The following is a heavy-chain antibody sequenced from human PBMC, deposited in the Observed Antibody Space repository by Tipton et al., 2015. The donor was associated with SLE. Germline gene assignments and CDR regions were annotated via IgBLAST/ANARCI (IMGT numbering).Heavy chain of an antibody. V-gene: IGHV4-31*03. J-gene: IGHJ4*02. D-gene: IGHD5-18*01. Sequence: TLSLTCTVSGGSISSGGNYWSWIRQHPGKGLEWIGYIYYSGRTYYNPPLKSRVTISLDTSKNQFSLKLSSVTAADTAVYYCARGGGYSYADFDYWGQGTLVTVSS. CDR2: IYYSGRT. CDR1: GGSISSGGNY. CDR3: ARGGGYSYADFDY.